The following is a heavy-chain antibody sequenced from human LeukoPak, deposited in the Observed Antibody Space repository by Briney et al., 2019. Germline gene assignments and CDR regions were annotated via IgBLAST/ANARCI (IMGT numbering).Heavy chain of an antibody. CDR2: INPNSGGT. J-gene: IGHJ4*02. CDR1: GYTFTGYY. Sequence: ASVKVSCRASGYTFTGYYMHWVRQAPGQGLEWMGWINPNSGGTKYAQEFQGRVTMTRDTSISTAYMELSRLRSDDTAVYYCVRGGALYYDFWDWGQGTLVTVSS. V-gene: IGHV1-2*02. CDR3: VRGGALYYDFWD. D-gene: IGHD3-3*01.